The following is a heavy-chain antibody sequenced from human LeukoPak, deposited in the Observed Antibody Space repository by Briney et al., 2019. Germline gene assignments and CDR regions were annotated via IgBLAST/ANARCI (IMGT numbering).Heavy chain of an antibody. CDR2: INSDGSST. CDR3: AKGGTTVVDY. V-gene: IGHV3-74*01. J-gene: IGHJ4*02. D-gene: IGHD4-23*01. Sequence: GGSLRLSCAASGLTISNYWMHWVRQAPGKGLLWVARINSDGSSTTYADSVKGRFTISRDNAKNTLYLQMNSLRVEDTAVYYCAKGGTTVVDYWGQGTLVTVSS. CDR1: GLTISNYW.